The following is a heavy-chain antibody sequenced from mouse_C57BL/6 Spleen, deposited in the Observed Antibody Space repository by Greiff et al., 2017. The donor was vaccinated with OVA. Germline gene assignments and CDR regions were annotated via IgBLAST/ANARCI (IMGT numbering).Heavy chain of an antibody. J-gene: IGHJ3*01. D-gene: IGHD4-1*02. CDR2: INPSTGGT. CDR3: AYQLFAY. V-gene: IGHV1-42*01. CDR1: GYSFTGYY. Sequence: EVQLQQSGPELVKPGASVKISCKASGYSFTGYYMNWVKQSPEKSLEWIGEINPSTGGTTYNQKFKAKATLTVDKTSSTAYMQLKSLTSEDSAVYYFAYQLFAYWGQGTLVTGSA.